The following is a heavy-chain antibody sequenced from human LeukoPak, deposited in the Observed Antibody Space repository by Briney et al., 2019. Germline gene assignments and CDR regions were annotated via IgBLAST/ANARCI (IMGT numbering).Heavy chain of an antibody. D-gene: IGHD1-26*01. Sequence: SETLSLTCAVYGGSFSGYYWSWIRQPPGKGLEWIGEINHSGSTNYNPSLKSRVTISVDTSKNQFSLKLSSVTAADTAVYYCARSSRVGQTAYWGQGTLVTVSS. CDR1: GGSFSGYY. J-gene: IGHJ4*02. CDR3: ARSSRVGQTAY. CDR2: INHSGST. V-gene: IGHV4-34*01.